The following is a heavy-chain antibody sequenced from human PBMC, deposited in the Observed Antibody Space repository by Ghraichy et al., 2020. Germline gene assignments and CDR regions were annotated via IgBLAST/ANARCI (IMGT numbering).Heavy chain of an antibody. J-gene: IGHJ6*03. CDR2: LSRSGRT. Sequence: SETLSLTCTVSVYSITSDSYWGWLRQPPGKGLEWIGSLSRSGRTSYSPSLRTRVTMSVDASKNQFSLKVTSVTAADTAVYFCARDRRQHLADYYYMDVWGKGTTVTVSS. CDR3: ARDRRQHLADYYYMDV. V-gene: IGHV4-38-2*02. CDR1: VYSITSDSY. D-gene: IGHD6-13*01.